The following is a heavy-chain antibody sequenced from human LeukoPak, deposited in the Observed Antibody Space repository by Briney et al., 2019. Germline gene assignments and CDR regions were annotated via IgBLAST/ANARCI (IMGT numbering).Heavy chain of an antibody. J-gene: IGHJ5*02. CDR3: ARDRDTVAGTVGWFDS. D-gene: IGHD5-12*01. CDR2: IRGSGIYK. CDR1: GFTFSNYA. V-gene: IGHV3-21*01. Sequence: GGSLRLSCAASGFTFSNYAMNCVRQAPGKGLEWFSSIRGSGIYKYYADSGKGRFTISRHNAKNSLYLQMNSLRGEDTAVYYCARDRDTVAGTVGWFDSWGQGTLVTVSS.